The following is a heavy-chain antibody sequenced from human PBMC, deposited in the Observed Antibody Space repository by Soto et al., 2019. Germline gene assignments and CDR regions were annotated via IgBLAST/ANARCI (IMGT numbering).Heavy chain of an antibody. Sequence: GESLKISCQSSGYTFSNFWTGWVRQLPGKGLEWMGIIYPGDHETRYSPSFHGKVTISADRSINTAYLQWNSLEASDTAFYFCARSPRSSPYFDYWGQGALVTVS. V-gene: IGHV5-51*01. CDR1: GYTFSNFW. J-gene: IGHJ4*02. CDR3: ARSPRSSPYFDY. CDR2: IYPGDHET. D-gene: IGHD6-13*01.